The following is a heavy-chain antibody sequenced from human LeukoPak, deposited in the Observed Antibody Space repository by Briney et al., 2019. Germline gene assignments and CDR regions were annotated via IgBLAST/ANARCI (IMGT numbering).Heavy chain of an antibody. CDR1: GFPFSTYG. V-gene: IGHV3-48*01. J-gene: IGHJ4*02. CDR2: ISSGSTTM. Sequence: GGSLRLSCAASGFPFSTYGMNWVRQAPGKGLEWISYISSGSTTMYYTDSVKGRFTISRDNAKNSLYLQMNSLRAEDTAVYYCARLPTFYYDSSHYHYDYWGQGTLDTVSS. CDR3: ARLPTFYYDSSHYHYDY. D-gene: IGHD3-22*01.